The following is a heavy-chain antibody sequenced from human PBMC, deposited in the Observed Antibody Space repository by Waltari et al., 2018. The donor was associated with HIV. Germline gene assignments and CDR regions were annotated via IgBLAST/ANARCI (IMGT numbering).Heavy chain of an antibody. CDR3: ARDRNSRGAFEI. J-gene: IGHJ3*02. CDR2: ISTSSSTI. CDR1: GFSFSTYS. V-gene: IGHV3-48*01. Sequence: EVQLVESGGGLVQPGGSLRLSCAASGFSFSTYSMSWVRPAPGKVLEWVSYISTSSSTIYYADSVKGRFTISRDNAKNSLYLQMNSLRAEDTAVYYCARDRNSRGAFEIWGQGTMVTVSS. D-gene: IGHD5-18*01.